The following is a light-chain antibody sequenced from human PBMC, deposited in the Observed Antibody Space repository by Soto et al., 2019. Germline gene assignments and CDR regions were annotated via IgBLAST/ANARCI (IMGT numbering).Light chain of an antibody. V-gene: IGLV2-14*01. CDR1: NSDVGGYNY. CDR3: SSYTSISTLYV. J-gene: IGLJ1*01. CDR2: EVS. Sequence: QSVLTQPASVSGSPGQSITISCTGTNSDVGGYNYVSRYQQHPGKAPELMIYEVSHRPSGVSNRSSGSKSDNTASLTISGLHAEDEADYYCSSYTSISTLYVFGTGTKVTVL.